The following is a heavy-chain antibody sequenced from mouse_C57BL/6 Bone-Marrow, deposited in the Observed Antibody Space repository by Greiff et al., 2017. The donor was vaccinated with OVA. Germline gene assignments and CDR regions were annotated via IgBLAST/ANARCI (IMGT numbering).Heavy chain of an antibody. CDR3: ARDRGGQLVFDY. D-gene: IGHD3-2*01. V-gene: IGHV5-4*01. Sequence: EVKLVESGGGLVKPGGSLKLSCAASGFTFSSYAMSWVRQTPEKMLEWVATISDGGSYTYSPDNVKGRFTISRDNAKNNLYLQMSHLKSEDTAMYYCARDRGGQLVFDYWGQGTTLTVSS. CDR1: GFTFSSYA. J-gene: IGHJ2*01. CDR2: ISDGGSYT.